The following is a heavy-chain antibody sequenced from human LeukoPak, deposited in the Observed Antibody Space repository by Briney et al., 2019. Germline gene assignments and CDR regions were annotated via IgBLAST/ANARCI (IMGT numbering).Heavy chain of an antibody. CDR2: IYYSGST. D-gene: IGHD1-26*01. J-gene: IGHJ3*02. CDR3: ARARGSFDAFDI. Sequence: SETLSLTCTVSGDSINSGGYFWSWIRQHPGEGLEWIGYIYYSGSTYYNPSLKSRVTISVDRSKNQFSLKLSSVTAADTAVYYCARARGSFDAFDIWGQGTMVTVSS. V-gene: IGHV4-31*03. CDR1: GDSINSGGYF.